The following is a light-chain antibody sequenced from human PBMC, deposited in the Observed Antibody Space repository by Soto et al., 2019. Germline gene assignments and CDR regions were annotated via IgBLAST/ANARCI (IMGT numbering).Light chain of an antibody. Sequence: EIVLTQSPGFLSLSPGERATLSCRASQSVDSSFFAWYQQKPGQAPRLLIYGASKRATGIPDRFSGSGSGKDFTLTISRLEPDDFAVYYCQQYVSSVTFGQGTKVEIK. J-gene: IGKJ1*01. CDR3: QQYVSSVT. CDR2: GAS. CDR1: QSVDSSF. V-gene: IGKV3-20*01.